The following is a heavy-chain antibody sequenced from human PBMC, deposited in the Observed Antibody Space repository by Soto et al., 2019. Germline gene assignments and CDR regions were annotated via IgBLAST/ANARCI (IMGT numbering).Heavy chain of an antibody. J-gene: IGHJ3*02. CDR2: IYYSGST. D-gene: IGHD3-16*01. V-gene: IGHV4-39*01. CDR3: ASPTLGAFDI. Sequence: ETLSLTCTVSGGSISSSNYYWGWIRQPPGKGLEWIGSIYYSGSTAYNSSLKSRVTMSVDTSKNQLSLRLSSVTAADTAVYYCASPTLGAFDIWGQGTMVTVSS. CDR1: GGSISSSNYY.